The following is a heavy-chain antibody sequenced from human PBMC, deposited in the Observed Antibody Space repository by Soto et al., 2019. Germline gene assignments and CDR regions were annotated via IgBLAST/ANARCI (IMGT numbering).Heavy chain of an antibody. CDR1: GFTFSSYA. CDR3: AREVLYYDSSGYYLGWESNAFDI. V-gene: IGHV3-30-3*01. CDR2: ISYDGSNK. Sequence: QVQLVESGGGVVQPGRSLRLSCAASGFTFSSYAMHWVRQAPGKGLEWVAVISYDGSNKYYADSVKGRFTISRDNSKNTLYLQMNSLKAEDTAVYYCAREVLYYDSSGYYLGWESNAFDIWGQGTMVTVSS. D-gene: IGHD3-22*01. J-gene: IGHJ3*02.